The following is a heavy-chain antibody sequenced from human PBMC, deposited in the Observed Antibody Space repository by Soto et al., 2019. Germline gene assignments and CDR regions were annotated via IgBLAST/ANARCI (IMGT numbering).Heavy chain of an antibody. J-gene: IGHJ6*02. D-gene: IGHD2-15*01. V-gene: IGHV1-3*01. CDR3: ARGPPPDRVADYYGMDV. Sequence: QKFQGRVTIMRDTSASTAYMELSSLRSEDTAVYYCARGPPPDRVADYYGMDVWGQGTTVTVSS.